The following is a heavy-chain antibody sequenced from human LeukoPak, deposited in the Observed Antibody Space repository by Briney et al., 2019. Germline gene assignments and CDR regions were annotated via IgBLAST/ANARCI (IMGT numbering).Heavy chain of an antibody. CDR3: AKVDGIAVAGTGFVDY. J-gene: IGHJ4*02. CDR1: GFTFSSYG. Sequence: GGSLRLSCAASGFTFSSYGMHWVRQAPGKGLEWVAVISYDGSNKYYADSVKGRFTISGDNSKNTLYLQMNSLRAEDTAVYYCAKVDGIAVAGTGFVDYWGQGTLVTVSS. V-gene: IGHV3-30*18. D-gene: IGHD6-19*01. CDR2: ISYDGSNK.